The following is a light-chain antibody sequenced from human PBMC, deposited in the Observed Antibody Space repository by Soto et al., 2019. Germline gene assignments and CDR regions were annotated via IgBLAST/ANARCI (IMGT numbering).Light chain of an antibody. Sequence: DIQMTQSPSTLSASVGDRVTITCRASQSISSWLAWYQQKPGKAPKLLIFDASSLKTGVPSRFSGSGSGTEFTLTISSLHPDDFATYYCQQYNSYSPTFGQGTKVDIK. J-gene: IGKJ1*01. V-gene: IGKV1-5*01. CDR3: QQYNSYSPT. CDR1: QSISSW. CDR2: DAS.